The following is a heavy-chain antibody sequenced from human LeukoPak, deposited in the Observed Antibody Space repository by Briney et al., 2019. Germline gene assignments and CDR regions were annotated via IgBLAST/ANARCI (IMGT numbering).Heavy chain of an antibody. Sequence: PGGSLRLSCAASGFTFSSYAMSWVRQAPGKGLEWVSVIYSGGSTYYADSVKGRFTISRDNSKNTLYLQMNSLRAEDTAVYYCARSPAAYYYYGMDVWGQGTTVTVSS. D-gene: IGHD2-15*01. CDR2: IYSGGST. CDR1: GFTFSSYA. V-gene: IGHV3-66*01. CDR3: ARSPAAYYYYGMDV. J-gene: IGHJ6*02.